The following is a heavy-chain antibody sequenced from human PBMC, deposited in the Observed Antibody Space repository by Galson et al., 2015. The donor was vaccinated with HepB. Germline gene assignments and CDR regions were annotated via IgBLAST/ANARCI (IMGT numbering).Heavy chain of an antibody. CDR2: IYPGDSGT. CDR1: GYSFTSYW. D-gene: IGHD3-10*01. Sequence: QSGAEVKKPGESLKISCKGSGYSFTSYWIGWVRQMPGKGLEWMGIIYPGDSGTRYSPSFQGQVTISADKSISTAYLQWSSLKASDTAMYYCARWGLYGSGSYYKNWYFDLWGRGTLVTVSS. CDR3: ARWGLYGSGSYYKNWYFDL. V-gene: IGHV5-51*01. J-gene: IGHJ2*01.